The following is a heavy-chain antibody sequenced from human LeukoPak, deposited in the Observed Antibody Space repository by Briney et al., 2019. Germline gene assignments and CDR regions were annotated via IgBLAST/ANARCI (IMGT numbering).Heavy chain of an antibody. Sequence: SETLSLTCTVSGYSISSGCYWGWTRQPPGKGLEWIGSIYHSGSTYYNPSLKSRVTISVDTSKNQFSLKLSSVTAADTAVYYCARGGRWLQFRNYFDYWGQGTLVTVSS. CDR3: ARGGRWLQFRNYFDY. CDR2: IYHSGST. J-gene: IGHJ4*02. D-gene: IGHD5-24*01. CDR1: GYSISSGCY. V-gene: IGHV4-38-2*02.